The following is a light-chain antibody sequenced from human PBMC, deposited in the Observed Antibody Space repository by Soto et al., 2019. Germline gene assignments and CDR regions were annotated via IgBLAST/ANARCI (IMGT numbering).Light chain of an antibody. J-gene: IGKJ1*01. CDR1: QSVTSIY. V-gene: IGKV3-20*01. CDR2: GVS. Sequence: EIVLTQSPGTLSLSPGERAILSCRASQSVTSIYLAGYQQKPGQAPRLLIYGVSSRATGIPDRFSGSGSGTDFALTISRQESEDCAVYYCQQYGSFPRTFGHGTKVEIK. CDR3: QQYGSFPRT.